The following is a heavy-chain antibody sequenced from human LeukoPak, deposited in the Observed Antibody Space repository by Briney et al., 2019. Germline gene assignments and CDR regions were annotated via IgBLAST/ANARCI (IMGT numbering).Heavy chain of an antibody. CDR1: GYIFTSYS. CDR3: ARASYCSDGSCYSDY. V-gene: IGHV1-18*01. CDR2: ISGYNGNT. J-gene: IGHJ4*02. Sequence: GASVKVSCKASGYIFTSYSISWVRQAPGQELEWMGWISGYNGNTIYAQKVKGRVTMTTDTSTSTAYMELRSLKSDDTAVYYCARASYCSDGSCYSDYWGQGTLVAVSS. D-gene: IGHD2-15*01.